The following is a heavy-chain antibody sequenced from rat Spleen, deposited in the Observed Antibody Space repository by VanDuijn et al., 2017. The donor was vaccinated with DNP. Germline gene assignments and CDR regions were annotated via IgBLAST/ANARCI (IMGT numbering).Heavy chain of an antibody. V-gene: IGHV5S10*01. CDR3: ATVHYYDGTRFAY. Sequence: EVQLVESGGGLVQPGNSLKLSCTASGFTFSDYAMAWVRQSLKKGLEWVAVIIYDGSNTHYRDSVKGRFTISRENAKNTLHLQMDSLRSEDTATYYCATVHYYDGTRFAYWGQGVMVTVSS. D-gene: IGHD1-12*02. CDR2: IIYDGSNT. J-gene: IGHJ2*01. CDR1: GFTFSDYA.